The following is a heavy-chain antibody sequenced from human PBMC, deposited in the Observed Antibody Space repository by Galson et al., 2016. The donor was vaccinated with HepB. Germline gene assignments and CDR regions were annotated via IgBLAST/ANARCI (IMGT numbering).Heavy chain of an antibody. CDR2: INSDGSST. Sequence: SLRLSCAASGFTFSSYWMHWVRQAPGKGLVWVSRINSDGSSTSYADSVKGRFTISRDNAKNTLYLQMNSLRAEDTAVYYCARAPTRYCSGGSCYRYYYYGMDVWGKGTTVTVSS. D-gene: IGHD2-15*01. CDR3: ARAPTRYCSGGSCYRYYYYGMDV. CDR1: GFTFSSYW. V-gene: IGHV3-74*01. J-gene: IGHJ6*04.